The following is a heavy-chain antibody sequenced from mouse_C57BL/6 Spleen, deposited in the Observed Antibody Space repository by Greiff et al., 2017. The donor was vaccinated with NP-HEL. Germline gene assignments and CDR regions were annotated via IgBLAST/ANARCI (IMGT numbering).Heavy chain of an antibody. J-gene: IGHJ3*01. Sequence: DVMLVESGGDLVKPGGSLKLSCAASGFTFSSYGMSWVRQTPDKRLEWVATISSGGSYTYYPDSVKGRFTISRDNAKNTLYLQMSSLKSEDTAMYYCARHEDYDYGGFAYWGQGTLVTVSA. D-gene: IGHD2-4*01. CDR1: GFTFSSYG. V-gene: IGHV5-6*02. CDR2: ISSGGSYT. CDR3: ARHEDYDYGGFAY.